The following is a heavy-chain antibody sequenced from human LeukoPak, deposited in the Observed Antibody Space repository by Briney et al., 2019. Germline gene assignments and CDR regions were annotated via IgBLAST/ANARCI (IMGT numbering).Heavy chain of an antibody. CDR1: GGSISTYY. CDR3: ARGNSMVRGVYDAFDI. J-gene: IGHJ3*02. D-gene: IGHD3-10*01. CDR2: IYYNGST. Sequence: PSETLSLTCTVSGGSISTYYWSWIRQPPGRGLEWIGYIYYNGSTNYNPSLKSRVTISVDTSKNQFSLKVTSVTAADTAVYYCARGNSMVRGVYDAFDIWGQGTMVTVSS. V-gene: IGHV4-59*01.